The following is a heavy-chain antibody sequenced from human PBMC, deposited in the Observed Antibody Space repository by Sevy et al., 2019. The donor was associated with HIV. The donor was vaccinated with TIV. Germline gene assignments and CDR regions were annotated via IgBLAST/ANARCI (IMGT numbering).Heavy chain of an antibody. CDR1: GYTFTSYR. Sequence: ASVKVSYKASGYTFTSYRIYWVRQAPGQGLEWMGWVSAHNGDTNYVQKVQGRVAMTTDTSTSTAYIELRSLTSDDTAVYYCARAYCSGGSCYSLAYWGQGSLVTVSS. V-gene: IGHV1-18*01. D-gene: IGHD2-15*01. J-gene: IGHJ4*02. CDR2: VSAHNGDT. CDR3: ARAYCSGGSCYSLAY.